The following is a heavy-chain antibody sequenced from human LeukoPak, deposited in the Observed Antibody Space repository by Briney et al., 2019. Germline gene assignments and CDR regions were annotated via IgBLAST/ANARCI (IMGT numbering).Heavy chain of an antibody. CDR3: ARDDGRGYYYYMDV. Sequence: ASVTVSCKASGYTFTGYYMHWVRQAPGQGLEWMGWINPNSGGTNYAQKFQGRVTMTRDTSISTAYMELSRLRSDDTAVYYCARDDGRGYYYYMDVWGKGTTVTVSS. D-gene: IGHD3-10*02. J-gene: IGHJ6*03. CDR1: GYTFTGYY. CDR2: INPNSGGT. V-gene: IGHV1-2*02.